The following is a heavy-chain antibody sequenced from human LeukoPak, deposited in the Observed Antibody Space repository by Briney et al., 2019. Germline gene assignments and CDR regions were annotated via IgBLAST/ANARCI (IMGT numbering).Heavy chain of an antibody. D-gene: IGHD3-3*01. CDR2: MNPKSGYT. J-gene: IGHJ4*02. V-gene: IGHV1-8*01. Sequence: GASVKVSCKASGYTFTNYDINWVRQATGQGLEWMGWMNPKSGYTGFAQKFQGRVTMTRTTSISTAYMELSRLRSDDTAVYYCARDRGSDFWSGYYQKWGQGTLVTVSS. CDR1: GYTFTNYD. CDR3: ARDRGSDFWSGYYQK.